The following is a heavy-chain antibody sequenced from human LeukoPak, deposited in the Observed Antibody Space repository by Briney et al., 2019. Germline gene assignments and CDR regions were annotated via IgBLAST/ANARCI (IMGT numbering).Heavy chain of an antibody. V-gene: IGHV1-18*01. D-gene: IGHD2-2*01. CDR2: ISTYNGDT. CDR3: ALIPYCTTATCYYFDF. Sequence: ASVKVSCKASGYTFTTYGISWVRQAPGQGLEWMGWISTYNGDTNYAQKLQGRVTMNADTSTGTTYMELRSLRSDDTAVYYCALIPYCTTATCYYFDFWGQGNLVTVSS. J-gene: IGHJ4*02. CDR1: GYTFTTYG.